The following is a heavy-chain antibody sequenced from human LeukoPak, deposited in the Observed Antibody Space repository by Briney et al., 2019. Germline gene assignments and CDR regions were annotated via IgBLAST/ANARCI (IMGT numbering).Heavy chain of an antibody. J-gene: IGHJ4*02. CDR2: FSGSGDNT. Sequence: PGGPLSFSCAAPGFTFSSYALTWVRQAPGKGLEWVSGFSGSGDNTYYADSVKGRFTISRDNSKNTLYVQVNSLGTEDTAAYYCAKGSYYDSSGSFYFDYWGQGTLVTVSS. CDR1: GFTFSSYA. D-gene: IGHD3-22*01. CDR3: AKGSYYDSSGSFYFDY. V-gene: IGHV3-23*01.